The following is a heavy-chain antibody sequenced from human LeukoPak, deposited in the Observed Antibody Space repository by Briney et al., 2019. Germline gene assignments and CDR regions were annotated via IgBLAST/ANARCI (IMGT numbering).Heavy chain of an antibody. J-gene: IGHJ4*02. CDR2: LSDSGGST. CDR1: GFTFSSYG. V-gene: IGHV3-23*01. Sequence: PGGTLRLSCAASGFTFSSYGMSWVRQAPGKGLEWVSALSDSGGSTFYADSVEGRFTISRDNSKNTLYLQMNSLRAEDTAVYYCAKETSSGYPHAFDYWGQGTLVTVSS. D-gene: IGHD3-22*01. CDR3: AKETSSGYPHAFDY.